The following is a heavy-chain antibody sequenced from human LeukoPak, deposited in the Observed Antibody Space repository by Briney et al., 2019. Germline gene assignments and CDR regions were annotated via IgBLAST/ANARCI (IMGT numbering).Heavy chain of an antibody. D-gene: IGHD3-22*01. CDR3: ASGARSTSGFPD. CDR2: ISSSSSYI. Sequence: PGGSLRLSCAASGFTFSSYNMNWVRQAPGKGLEWVSSISSSSSYIYYADSVRGRFTISRDNAKNSLYLQINSLRAEDTAVYYCASGARSTSGFPDWGQGTLVTVSS. V-gene: IGHV3-21*04. CDR1: GFTFSSYN. J-gene: IGHJ4*02.